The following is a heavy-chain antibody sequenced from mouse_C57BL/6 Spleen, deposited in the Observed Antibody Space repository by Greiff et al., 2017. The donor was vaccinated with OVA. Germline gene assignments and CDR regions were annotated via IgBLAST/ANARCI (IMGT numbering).Heavy chain of an antibody. CDR3: AREDGYDVGYFDV. J-gene: IGHJ1*03. CDR2: ISYDGSN. V-gene: IGHV3-6*01. D-gene: IGHD2-2*01. Sequence: VQLKESGPGLVKPSQSLSLTCSVTGYSITSGYYWNWIRQFPGNKLEWMGYISYDGSNNYNPSLKNRISITRDTSKNQFFLKLNSVTTEDTATYYCAREDGYDVGYFDVWGTGTTVTVSS. CDR1: GYSITSGYY.